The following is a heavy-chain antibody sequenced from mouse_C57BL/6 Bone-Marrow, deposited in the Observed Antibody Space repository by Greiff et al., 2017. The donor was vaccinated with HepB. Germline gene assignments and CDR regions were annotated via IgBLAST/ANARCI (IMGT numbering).Heavy chain of an antibody. J-gene: IGHJ3*01. D-gene: IGHD1-1*01. CDR3: ARPHYYGSSYVGFAY. CDR2: SSSGSSTI. V-gene: IGHV5-17*01. Sequence: EVQVVESGGGLVKPGGSLKLSCAASGFTFSDYGMHWVRQAPEKGLEWVAYSSSGSSTIYYADTVKGRFTISGDNAKNTLFLQMTSLRSEDTAMYYCARPHYYGSSYVGFAYWGQGTLVTVSA. CDR1: GFTFSDYG.